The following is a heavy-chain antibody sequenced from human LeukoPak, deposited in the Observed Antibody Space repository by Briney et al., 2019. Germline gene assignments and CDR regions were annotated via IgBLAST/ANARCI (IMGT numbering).Heavy chain of an antibody. CDR3: ARDRSDTYYDILTGYIPAHWFDP. V-gene: IGHV1-2*02. CDR1: GYTFGAYY. CDR2: IRPNSGGT. J-gene: IGHJ5*02. D-gene: IGHD3-9*01. Sequence: GASVKVSCKASGYTFGAYYMYGVRQARGQGREWMGWIRPNSGGTNYTQKFQGGVTMNTDTSIITAYMELSRLTSDDTAVYYCARDRSDTYYDILTGYIPAHWFDPWGQGTLVTVSS.